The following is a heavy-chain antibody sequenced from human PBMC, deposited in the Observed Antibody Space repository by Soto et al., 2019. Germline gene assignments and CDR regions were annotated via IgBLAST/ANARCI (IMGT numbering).Heavy chain of an antibody. J-gene: IGHJ6*02. V-gene: IGHV1-46*01. D-gene: IGHD4-4*01. Sequence: ASVKVSCKASGYTFTSYYMHWVRPAPVQGLEWMVILNPSGGSTSYAQKFQGRVTMTRDTSTRTVYMELSSLRSEDTAVYYCARAGVPRTTAPGPDYYYGMDVSGQGTTVTVSS. CDR1: GYTFTSYY. CDR3: ARAGVPRTTAPGPDYYYGMDV. CDR2: LNPSGGST.